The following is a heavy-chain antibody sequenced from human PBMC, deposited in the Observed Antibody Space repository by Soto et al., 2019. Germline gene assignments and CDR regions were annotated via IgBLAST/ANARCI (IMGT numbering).Heavy chain of an antibody. D-gene: IGHD2-2*01. CDR3: AREGVVVVPAASFDY. CDR1: GGTFSSYT. J-gene: IGHJ4*02. V-gene: IGHV1-69*04. CDR2: IIPILGIA. Sequence: GASVTVCCKASGGTFSSYTISWVRQAPGQGLEWMGRIIPILGIANYAQKFQGRVTITADKSTSTAYMELSSLRSEDTAVYYCAREGVVVVPAASFDYWGQGTLVTVSS.